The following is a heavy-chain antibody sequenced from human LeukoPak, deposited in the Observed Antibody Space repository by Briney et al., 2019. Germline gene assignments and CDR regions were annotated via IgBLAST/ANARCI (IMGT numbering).Heavy chain of an antibody. J-gene: IGHJ6*03. CDR2: IKKDGSEK. D-gene: IGHD3-3*01. CDR3: ARRAVGVVLENYMDG. V-gene: IGHV3-7*01. Sequence: GGSLRLSCAASGFTFSSYDMSWVRQAPGEGLEWVANIKKDGSEKYYVDSVKGRFTISRDNAKNSLYLQMNSLRAEDTAVYYCARRAVGVVLENYMDGWGKGTTVTVSS. CDR1: GFTFSSYD.